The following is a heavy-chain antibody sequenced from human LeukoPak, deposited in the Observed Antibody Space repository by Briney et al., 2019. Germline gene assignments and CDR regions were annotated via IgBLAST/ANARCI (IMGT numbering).Heavy chain of an antibody. CDR1: GFMFRSYW. Sequence: GGSLRLSCAASGFMFRSYWMHWVRQAPGKGLVWVSRINSDGSGITYADSVKGRFTISRDNAKNALYLQMNSLRAEDTAVYYCASPDIVGALGDAFDIWGQGTMVTVSS. J-gene: IGHJ3*02. CDR3: ASPDIVGALGDAFDI. CDR2: INSDGSGI. V-gene: IGHV3-74*03. D-gene: IGHD1-26*01.